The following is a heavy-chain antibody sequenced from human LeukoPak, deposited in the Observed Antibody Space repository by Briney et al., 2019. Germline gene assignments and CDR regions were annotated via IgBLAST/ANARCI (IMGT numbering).Heavy chain of an antibody. D-gene: IGHD6-19*01. J-gene: IGHJ5*02. V-gene: IGHV3-30-3*01. CDR2: ISYDGSNK. Sequence: GGSLRLSCAASGFTFSSYAMHWVRQAPGKGLEWVAVISYDGSNKYYADSVKGRFTISRDNSKNTLYLQMNSLRAEDTAVYYCARDLRDSSGPNWFDPWGQGTLVTVSS. CDR1: GFTFSSYA. CDR3: ARDLRDSSGPNWFDP.